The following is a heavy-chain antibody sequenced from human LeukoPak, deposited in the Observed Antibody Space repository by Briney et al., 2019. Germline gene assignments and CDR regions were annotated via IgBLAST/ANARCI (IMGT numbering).Heavy chain of an antibody. V-gene: IGHV4-59*01. J-gene: IGHJ4*02. CDR3: ATGRDPYKTGH. CDR2: ICDNGHT. CDR1: GGSFSPAH. D-gene: IGHD3-10*01. Sequence: SETLSLTCTFSGGSFSPAHWSWIRQPPGKGLEWIGVICDNGHTDYNPSLKSRVTISVDTSKRQFSLKLSSLAAADTAVYYCATGRDPYKTGHWGQGALVTVSS.